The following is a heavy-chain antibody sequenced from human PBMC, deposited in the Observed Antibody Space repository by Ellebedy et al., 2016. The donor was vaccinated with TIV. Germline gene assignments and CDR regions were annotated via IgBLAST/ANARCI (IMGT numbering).Heavy chain of an antibody. Sequence: MPSETLSLTCTVSGGSISSSSYYWGWIRQPPGKGLEWIGSIYYSGSTYYNPSLKSRVTISVDTSKNQFSLKLSSVTAADTAVYYCAGQNYGGKLYYFDYWGQGTLVTVSS. CDR3: AGQNYGGKLYYFDY. J-gene: IGHJ4*02. V-gene: IGHV4-39*01. D-gene: IGHD4-23*01. CDR2: IYYSGST. CDR1: GGSISSSSYY.